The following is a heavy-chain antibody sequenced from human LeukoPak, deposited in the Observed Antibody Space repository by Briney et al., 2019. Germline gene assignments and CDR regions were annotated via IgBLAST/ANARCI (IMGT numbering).Heavy chain of an antibody. CDR1: GGSISSYY. D-gene: IGHD3-22*01. V-gene: IGHV4-59*01. J-gene: IGHJ4*02. CDR2: IYYSGST. CDR3: ARVRNCYDSSGYLRSLYYFDY. Sequence: SETLSLTCTVSGGSISSYYWSWIRQPPGKGLEWIGYIYYSGSTNYNPSLKSRVTISVDTSKNQFSLKLSSVTAADTAVYYCARVRNCYDSSGYLRSLYYFDYWGQGTLVTVSS.